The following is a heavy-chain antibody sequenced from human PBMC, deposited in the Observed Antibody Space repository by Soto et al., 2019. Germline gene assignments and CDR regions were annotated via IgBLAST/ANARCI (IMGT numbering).Heavy chain of an antibody. CDR1: GFTFSSYG. V-gene: IGHV3-30*18. D-gene: IGHD4-17*01. J-gene: IGHJ6*02. CDR3: AKAYYGDYCYYYGMDV. CDR2: ISYDGSNK. Sequence: LSLSCAASGFTFSSYGMHWVRQAPGKGLEWVAVISYDGSNKYYADSVKGRFTISRDNSKNTLYLQMNSLRAEDTAVYYCAKAYYGDYCYYYGMDVWGQGTSVTVSS.